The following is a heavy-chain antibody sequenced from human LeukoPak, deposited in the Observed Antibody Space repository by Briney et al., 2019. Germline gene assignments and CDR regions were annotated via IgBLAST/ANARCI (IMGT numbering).Heavy chain of an antibody. J-gene: IGHJ5*02. CDR2: IYTSGST. V-gene: IGHV4-4*07. CDR1: GGSISSYY. CDR3: AREGLNMVRGVIPKEAWGWFDP. D-gene: IGHD3-10*01. Sequence: SETLSLTCTVSGGSISSYYWSRIRQPAGKGLEWIGRIYTSGSTNYNPSFKSRVTMSVDTSKNQFSLKLTSVTAADTAVYYCAREGLNMVRGVIPKEAWGWFDPWGQGTLVTVSS.